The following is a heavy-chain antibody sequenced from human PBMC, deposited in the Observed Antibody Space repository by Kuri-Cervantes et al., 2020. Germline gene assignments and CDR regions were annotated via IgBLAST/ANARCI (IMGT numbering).Heavy chain of an antibody. Sequence: ASVKVSCKASGYTFTSYAMHWVRQAPGQRLEWMGWINAGNGNTKYSQKFQGRVTITRDTSASTAYMELSSLRSDDTAVYYCARDPRYSSSLGDYWGQGTLVTVSS. CDR1: GYTFTSYA. CDR2: INAGNGNT. V-gene: IGHV1-3*01. J-gene: IGHJ4*02. D-gene: IGHD6-6*01. CDR3: ARDPRYSSSLGDY.